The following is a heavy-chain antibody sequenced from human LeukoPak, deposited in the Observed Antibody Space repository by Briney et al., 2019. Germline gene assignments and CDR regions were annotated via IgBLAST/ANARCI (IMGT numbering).Heavy chain of an antibody. Sequence: SETLSLTCAVYGGSFSGYYWSWIRQPPGKGLEWIGEINHSGSTNYNPSLKSRVTISVDTSKNQFSLKLSSVTAADTAVYYCATWPRPVYYFDYWGQGTLVTVSS. CDR3: ATWPRPVYYFDY. CDR2: INHSGST. J-gene: IGHJ4*02. V-gene: IGHV4-34*01. CDR1: GGSFSGYY.